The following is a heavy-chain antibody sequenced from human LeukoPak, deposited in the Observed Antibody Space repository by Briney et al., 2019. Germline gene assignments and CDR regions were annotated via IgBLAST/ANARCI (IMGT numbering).Heavy chain of an antibody. Sequence: PWETLSLTCAVYGGSFSGYYWSWIRQPPGKGLEWMGEIYHSGSTNYNPSLKSRVTISVDTSKNQFSLKLSSVTAADTAVYYCARGSWTYSSSWYGEYYFDYWGQGTLVTVSA. D-gene: IGHD6-13*01. CDR3: ARGSWTYSSSWYGEYYFDY. CDR1: GGSFSGYY. CDR2: IYHSGST. J-gene: IGHJ4*02. V-gene: IGHV4-34*01.